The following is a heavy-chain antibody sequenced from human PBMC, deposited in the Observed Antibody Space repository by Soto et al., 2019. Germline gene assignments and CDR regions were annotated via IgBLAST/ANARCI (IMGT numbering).Heavy chain of an antibody. CDR3: ARDRCSGGSRYSVNGPFDS. CDR2: ISHDGSVK. J-gene: IGHJ4*02. CDR1: GFTFSYFG. D-gene: IGHD2-15*01. Sequence: GGSLRLSCAASGFTFSYFGMSWVRQAPGRGPEWVAVISHDGSVKYYADSGQGRFTISRDNAKNSLDLQMNSLRAEDTAVYYCARDRCSGGSRYSVNGPFDSWGQGTLVTVSS. V-gene: IGHV3-30*03.